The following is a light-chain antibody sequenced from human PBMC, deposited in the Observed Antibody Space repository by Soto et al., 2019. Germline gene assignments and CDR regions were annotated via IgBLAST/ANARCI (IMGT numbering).Light chain of an antibody. CDR1: SSDVGGSNY. V-gene: IGLV2-14*01. CDR3: NSYTSSSTWV. J-gene: IGLJ3*02. CDR2: EVS. Sequence: QSALTQPASVSGSPGQSITISCTGTSSDVGGSNYVSWYQQHPGTAPKLMLYEVSNRPSGVSNRFSGSKSDNTASLTISGLQAEDEADYYCNSYTSSSTWVFGGGTKLTVL.